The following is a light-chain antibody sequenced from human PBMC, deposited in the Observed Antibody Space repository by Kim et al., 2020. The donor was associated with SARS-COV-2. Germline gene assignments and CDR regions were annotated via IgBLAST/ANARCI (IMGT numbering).Light chain of an antibody. CDR2: AAS. J-gene: IGKJ1*01. CDR3: QQSAFSPRT. CDR1: ESINSMY. Sequence: EIVLTQSPGTLSLSPGERATLSCRASESINSMYLAWYQQKPGQAPRLLLYAASSRATGIPDRFSGSGSATDFTLTISRLEPEDFAVYYCQQSAFSPRTFGQGTKVDIK. V-gene: IGKV3-20*01.